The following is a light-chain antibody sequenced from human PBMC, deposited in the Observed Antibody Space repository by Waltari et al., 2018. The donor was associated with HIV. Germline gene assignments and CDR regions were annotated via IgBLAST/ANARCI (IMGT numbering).Light chain of an antibody. CDR2: DAS. CDR1: QSISKS. Sequence: EIVLTQSPATLSLSPGDRATLSCRASQSISKSLAWFQQKPGQAPRLLVYDASQRAPGVATRFSGSGSGTDFTLTISGLELEDFAVYYCQQRSSWPETFGGGTKVEIK. CDR3: QQRSSWPET. J-gene: IGKJ4*01. V-gene: IGKV3-11*01.